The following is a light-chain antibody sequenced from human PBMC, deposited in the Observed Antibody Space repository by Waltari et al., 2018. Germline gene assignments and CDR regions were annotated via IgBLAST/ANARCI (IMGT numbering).Light chain of an antibody. Sequence: SYVVTQSPSVSVAPGETARITCGGGNIGSKSVHWSQQRPGQAPVLVISYDSDRPSGIPERFSGSNSGNTATLTISWVEADDEADYYCLVWHSTTDHHGVFGGGTKLTVL. V-gene: IGLV3-21*04. CDR1: NIGSKS. CDR3: LVWHSTTDHHGV. J-gene: IGLJ2*01. CDR2: YDS.